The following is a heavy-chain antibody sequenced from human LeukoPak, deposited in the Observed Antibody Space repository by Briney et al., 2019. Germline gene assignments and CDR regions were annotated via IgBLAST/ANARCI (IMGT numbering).Heavy chain of an antibody. CDR2: INPNSGGT. Sequence: GASVKVSCKASGYTFTGYYIHWVRQAPGQGLEWMGWINPNSGGTNYAQKFQGWVTMTRDTSISTAYMELSRLRSDDTAVYYCARGGITGTTRGPTRLNDAFDIWGQGIMVTVSS. D-gene: IGHD1-20*01. CDR3: ARGGITGTTRGPTRLNDAFDI. J-gene: IGHJ3*02. V-gene: IGHV1-2*04. CDR1: GYTFTGYY.